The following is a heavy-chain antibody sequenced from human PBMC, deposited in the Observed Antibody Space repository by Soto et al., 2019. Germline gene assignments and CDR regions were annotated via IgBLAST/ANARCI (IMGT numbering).Heavy chain of an antibody. CDR2: ISASGSRT. D-gene: IGHD4-17*01. Sequence: GGSLRLSCAASGFIFNNYAMSWVRQAPGKGLEWVSGISASGSRTFYADSVKGRFTVSRDFSKNTLSLQMDSLRAEDTAVYFCGKDPNGDYVGGFEFWCPGTMVTVSS. J-gene: IGHJ3*01. CDR1: GFIFNNYA. V-gene: IGHV3-23*01. CDR3: GKDPNGDYVGGFEF.